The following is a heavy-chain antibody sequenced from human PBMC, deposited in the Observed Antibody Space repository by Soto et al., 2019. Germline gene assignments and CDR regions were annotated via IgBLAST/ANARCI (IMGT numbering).Heavy chain of an antibody. CDR2: IYYSGST. V-gene: IGHV4-31*03. CDR1: GGSISSGGYY. CDR3: ARVLRVVVVPAAILYFDY. Sequence: PSETLSLTCTVSGGSISSGGYYWSWIRHHPGKGLEWIGYIYYSGSTYYNPSLKSRVTISVDTSKNQFSLKLSSVTAADTAVYYCARVLRVVVVPAAILYFDYWGQGTLVTVSS. J-gene: IGHJ4*02. D-gene: IGHD2-2*02.